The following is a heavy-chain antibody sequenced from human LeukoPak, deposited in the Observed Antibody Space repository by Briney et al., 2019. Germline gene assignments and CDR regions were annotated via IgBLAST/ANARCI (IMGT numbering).Heavy chain of an antibody. J-gene: IGHJ6*03. V-gene: IGHV1-69*05. Sequence: ASVKVSCKASGGTFSSYAISWVRQAPGQGLEWMGGIIPIFGTANYAQKFQGRVTITTDESTSTAYMELSSLRSEDTAVYYCATTVLRGSNNYYYYMDVWGKRTTVTVSS. D-gene: IGHD3-10*01. CDR1: GGTFSSYA. CDR3: ATTVLRGSNNYYYYMDV. CDR2: IIPIFGTA.